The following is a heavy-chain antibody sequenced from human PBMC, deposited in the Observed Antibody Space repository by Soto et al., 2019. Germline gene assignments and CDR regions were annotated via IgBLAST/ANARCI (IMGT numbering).Heavy chain of an antibody. CDR2: IYPGDSDT. Sequence: GESLKISCKGSGYSFTTYWIGWLRQLPGKGLEWMGIIYPGDSDTRYSPFFQGLVTISDASSISTSYLQRSIRKASPTALYYCARRPLYSNYGYWFDPWGQGTLVTVSS. CDR3: ARRPLYSNYGYWFDP. D-gene: IGHD4-4*01. CDR1: GYSFTTYW. V-gene: IGHV5-51*01. J-gene: IGHJ5*02.